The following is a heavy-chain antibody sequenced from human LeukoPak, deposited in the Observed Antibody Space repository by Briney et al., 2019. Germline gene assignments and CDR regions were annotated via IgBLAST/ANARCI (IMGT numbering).Heavy chain of an antibody. J-gene: IGHJ4*02. V-gene: IGHV3-23*01. D-gene: IGHD3-22*01. CDR2: ISGSGGST. CDR3: AKAAIYDSSGSGDY. CDR1: GFTFSSYA. Sequence: PGGSLRLSCAASGFTFSSYAMSWVRQAPGKGLEWVSAISGSGGSTYYADSVKGQFTISRDNSKNTLYLQMNSLRAEDTAVYYCAKAAIYDSSGSGDYWGQGTLVTVSS.